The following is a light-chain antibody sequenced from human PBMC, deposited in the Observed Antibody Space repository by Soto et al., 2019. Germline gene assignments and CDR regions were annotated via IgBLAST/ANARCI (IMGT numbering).Light chain of an antibody. J-gene: IGKJ2*01. CDR1: QSVSSY. V-gene: IGKV3-11*01. Sequence: ELVLTQSPATLSLSPGERATLSCRASQSVSSYLAWYQQKPGQAPMLLIYDASNRATGIPARFSGSGSGTDFTLTISSLEPEDFAVYYCQQRSNWPRGTFGQGTKLEIK. CDR3: QQRSNWPRGT. CDR2: DAS.